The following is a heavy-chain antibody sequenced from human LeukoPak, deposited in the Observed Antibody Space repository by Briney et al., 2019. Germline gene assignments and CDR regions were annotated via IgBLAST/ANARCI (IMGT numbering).Heavy chain of an antibody. Sequence: SQTLSLTCTVSGGSISSGSYYWSWIRQPAGKGLESIGRIYTSGSTNYNPSLKSRVTISVDTSKNQFSLKLSSVTAADTAVYYCARGGYYGSGNFDCWGQGTLVTVSS. D-gene: IGHD3-10*01. V-gene: IGHV4-61*02. CDR1: GGSISSGSYY. CDR3: ARGGYYGSGNFDC. CDR2: IYTSGST. J-gene: IGHJ4*02.